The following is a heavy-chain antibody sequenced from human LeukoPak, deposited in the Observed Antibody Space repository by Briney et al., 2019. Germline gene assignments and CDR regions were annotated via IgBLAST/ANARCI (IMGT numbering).Heavy chain of an antibody. CDR2: IKQDGSEK. D-gene: IGHD2-21*01. V-gene: IGHV3-7*01. J-gene: IGHJ6*02. CDR3: ARYCGGDCYGMDV. Sequence: PGGSLRLSCAASGFTFSVYSMNWVRQAPGKGLEWVANIKQDGSEKDYVDSVKGRFTISRDNAKNSLYLQMNNLRAEDTAVYYCARYCGGDCYGMDVWGQGTTVTVSS. CDR1: GFTFSVYS.